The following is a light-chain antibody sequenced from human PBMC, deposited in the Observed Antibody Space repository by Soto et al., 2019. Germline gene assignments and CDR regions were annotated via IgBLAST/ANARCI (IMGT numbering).Light chain of an antibody. CDR2: EVR. J-gene: IGLJ1*01. CDR3: ISYRGSDTSYV. Sequence: QSLLTQPASVSGSPGHSMTIACTGTISDIGSYNYVAWYQQFPGKTPKLIIYEVRNRPSGVSFRFSGSKSGNTASLTISVLQAEDEADYYCISYRGSDTSYVFGTGTK. V-gene: IGLV2-14*01. CDR1: ISDIGSYNY.